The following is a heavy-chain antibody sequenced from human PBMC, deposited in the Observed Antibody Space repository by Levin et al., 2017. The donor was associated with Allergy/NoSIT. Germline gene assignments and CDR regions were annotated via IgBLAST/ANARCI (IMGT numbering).Heavy chain of an antibody. Sequence: KISCKAFGDTFSSYAVSWVRQAPGQGLEYMGRIIPIFGTTDYVPKFQGRVTIAAEESTTTAHMELRSLRSEDTAVYFCAIYSASSRLRAFDIWGQGTMVTVSS. CDR2: IIPIFGTT. CDR3: AIYSASSRLRAFDI. D-gene: IGHD6-13*01. J-gene: IGHJ3*02. CDR1: GDTFSSYA. V-gene: IGHV1-69*01.